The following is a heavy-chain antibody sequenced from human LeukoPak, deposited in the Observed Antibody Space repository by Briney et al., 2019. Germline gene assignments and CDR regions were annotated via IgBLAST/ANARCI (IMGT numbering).Heavy chain of an antibody. D-gene: IGHD6-19*01. CDR1: GFTFSSYG. CDR3: AKYQSYSSAYIAA. CDR2: ISNDGDNK. V-gene: IGHV3-30*18. J-gene: IGHJ5*02. Sequence: GGSLRLSCAASGFTFSSYGMYWVRQAPGKGLEWVAVISNDGDNKWYADSVKGRFTTSRDDSKNTLFLQMNSLRPEDTAMYYCAKYQSYSSAYIAAWGQGALVTVSS.